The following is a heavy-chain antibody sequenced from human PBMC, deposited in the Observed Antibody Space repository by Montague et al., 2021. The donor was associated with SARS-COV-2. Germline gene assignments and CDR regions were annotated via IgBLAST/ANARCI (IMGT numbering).Heavy chain of an antibody. Sequence: SLRLSCAASGFTFSSYAMHWVRQAPGKGLEWVAVISYDGSNKYYADSVEGRFTISRDNSKNTLYLQMNSLRAEDTAVYYCARAAQKQYVLLWFGELLHDAFDIWGQGTMVTVSS. J-gene: IGHJ3*02. CDR1: GFTFSSYA. CDR3: ARAAQKQYVLLWFGELLHDAFDI. CDR2: ISYDGSNK. V-gene: IGHV3-30-3*01. D-gene: IGHD3-10*01.